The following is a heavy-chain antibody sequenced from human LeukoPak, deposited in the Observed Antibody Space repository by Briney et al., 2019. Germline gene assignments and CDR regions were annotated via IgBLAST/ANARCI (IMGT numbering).Heavy chain of an antibody. CDR3: ARHKKRYYFDY. CDR2: IKQDGSEK. CDR1: GFTFSSYW. J-gene: IGHJ4*02. Sequence: PGGSLRLSCAASGFTFSSYWMSWVRQAPGKGLEWMANIKQDGSEKYYVDSVKGRFTISRDNAKNSLYLQMNSLRAEDTAVYYCARHKKRYYFDYWGQGTLVTVSS. V-gene: IGHV3-7*01.